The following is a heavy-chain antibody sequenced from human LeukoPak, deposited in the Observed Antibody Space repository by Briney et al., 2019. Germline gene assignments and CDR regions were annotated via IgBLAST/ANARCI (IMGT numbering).Heavy chain of an antibody. V-gene: IGHV5-51*01. J-gene: IGHJ5*02. CDR2: IYPGDSDT. CDR1: GYTFTDYW. Sequence: GESLKISCQGSGYTFTDYWIAWVRQMPGKGLEWLGIIYPGDSDTRYSPSFQGQVTISADKSTTTAYLQWRSLKASDTAIYFCARLADTTSWGQGTLVTVSS. CDR3: ARLADTTS. D-gene: IGHD1-26*01.